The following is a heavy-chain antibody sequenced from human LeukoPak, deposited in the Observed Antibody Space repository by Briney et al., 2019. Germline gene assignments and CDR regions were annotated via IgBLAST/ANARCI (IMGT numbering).Heavy chain of an antibody. D-gene: IGHD3-16*01. J-gene: IGHJ4*02. Sequence: GGSLRLSCVASGFTVSDNYMSWVRQAPGKGLEWVSAISGSGGSTYYANSVKGRFTISRDNSKNTLYLQMNSLRAEDTAVYYCAKGAGWLGSYSYFDYWGQGTLVTVSS. CDR2: ISGSGGST. CDR1: GFTVSDNY. V-gene: IGHV3-23*01. CDR3: AKGAGWLGSYSYFDY.